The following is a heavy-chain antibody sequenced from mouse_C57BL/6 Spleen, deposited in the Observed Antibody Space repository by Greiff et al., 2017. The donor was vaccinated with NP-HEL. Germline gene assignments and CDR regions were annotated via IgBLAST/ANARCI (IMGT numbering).Heavy chain of an antibody. D-gene: IGHD1-1*01. CDR3: ASKAYYGSGNYYAMDY. J-gene: IGHJ4*01. CDR2: IYPSDSET. CDR1: GYTFTSYW. Sequence: QVHVKQSGAELVRPGSSVKLSCKASGYTFTSYWMDWVKQRPGQGLEWIGNIYPSDSETHYNQKFKDKATLTVDKSSSTAYMQLSSLTSEDSAVYYCASKAYYGSGNYYAMDYWGQGTSVTVSS. V-gene: IGHV1-61*01.